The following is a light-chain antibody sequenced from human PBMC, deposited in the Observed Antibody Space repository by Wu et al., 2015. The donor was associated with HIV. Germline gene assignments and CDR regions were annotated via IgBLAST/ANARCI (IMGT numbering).Light chain of an antibody. J-gene: IGKJ2*01. CDR3: QQYGSSPYT. V-gene: IGKV3-20*01. CDR2: GGIP. Sequence: QTVVRRDYFSLGTSRRPRPRLPTLLVYGGIPAGPTGIPDRFSGSGSGTDFTLTIRRPEPEDIAVYYCQQYGSSPYTFGQGTKLEI. CDR1: QTVVRRD.